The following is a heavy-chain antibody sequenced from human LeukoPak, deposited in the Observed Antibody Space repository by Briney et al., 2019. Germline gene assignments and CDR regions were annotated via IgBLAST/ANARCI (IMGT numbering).Heavy chain of an antibody. V-gene: IGHV4-34*01. J-gene: IGHJ3*02. D-gene: IGHD2-21*02. CDR3: ARFSRITWGDWGDAFDI. CDR1: GGSFSDSF. Sequence: PSETLSLTCSVYGGSFSDSFWSWMRQSPGKGLEWIGEIDDGGNTNYNPSLMSRVIVSMEKSKKQFSLVMRSVAAADTAVYYCARFSRITWGDWGDAFDIWGQGTTVIVSS. CDR2: IDDGGNT.